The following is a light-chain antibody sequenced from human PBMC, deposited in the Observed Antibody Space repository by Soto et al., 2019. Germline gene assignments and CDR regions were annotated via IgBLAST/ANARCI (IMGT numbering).Light chain of an antibody. Sequence: DIQMTQSPSTLSGSVGYRVTVTCRASQSVSGWLAWYQQKPGEAPKLLIYDASALPRGVPSRFSGSGSGTKFTLTIASLQPDDFATYYCQQYETFSGTFGPGTKVDIK. V-gene: IGKV1-5*01. CDR2: DAS. CDR3: QQYETFSGT. CDR1: QSVSGW. J-gene: IGKJ1*01.